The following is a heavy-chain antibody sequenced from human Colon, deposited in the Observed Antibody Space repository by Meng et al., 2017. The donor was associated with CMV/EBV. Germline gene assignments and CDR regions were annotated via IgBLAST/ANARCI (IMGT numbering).Heavy chain of an antibody. Sequence: SGPTLAKPTQTLTLTCTFSGFSLSTSGMRVSWIRQPPGKALEWLARIDWDDDKFYSTSLKTRLTISKDTSKNQVVLTMTNMDPVDTATYYCARTRGGEGFLEWFPFDYWGQGTLVTVSS. D-gene: IGHD3-3*01. CDR1: GFSLSTSGMR. V-gene: IGHV2-70D*14. CDR3: ARTRGGEGFLEWFPFDY. J-gene: IGHJ4*02. CDR2: IDWDDDK.